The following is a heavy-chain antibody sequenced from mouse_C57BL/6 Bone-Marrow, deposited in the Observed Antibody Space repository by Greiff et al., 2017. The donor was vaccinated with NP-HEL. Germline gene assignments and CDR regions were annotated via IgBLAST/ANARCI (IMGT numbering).Heavy chain of an antibody. CDR1: GFTFNTYA. V-gene: IGHV10-3*01. D-gene: IGHD1-1*01. Sequence: EVKLVESGGGLVQPKGSLKLSCAASGFTFNTYAMHWVRQAPGKGLEWVARIRSKSSNYATYYADSVKDRFTISRDDSQSMLYLQMNDLKTEDTAIYYCVRAHYGSSPFYAMDYWGQGTSVTVSS. CDR3: VRAHYGSSPFYAMDY. CDR2: IRSKSSNYAT. J-gene: IGHJ4*01.